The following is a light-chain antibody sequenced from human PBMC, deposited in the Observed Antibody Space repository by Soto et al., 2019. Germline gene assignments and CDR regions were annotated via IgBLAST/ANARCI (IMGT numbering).Light chain of an antibody. Sequence: EIVMTQSTATLSVSPGERATLSCRASQDIRTNLAWYQQKPAQSPRLVIYDTSARATGIPARFSGSGSGTEFTLTISSLQSEDFAVYYCKQYKNWPPFTFGQGTRLEIK. CDR1: QDIRTN. CDR3: KQYKNWPPFT. J-gene: IGKJ5*01. CDR2: DTS. V-gene: IGKV3-15*01.